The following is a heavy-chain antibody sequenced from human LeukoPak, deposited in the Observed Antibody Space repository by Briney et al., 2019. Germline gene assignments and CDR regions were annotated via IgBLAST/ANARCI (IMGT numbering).Heavy chain of an antibody. J-gene: IGHJ4*02. V-gene: IGHV3-30*02. D-gene: IGHD1-1*01. Sequence: PGGSLRLSCAASGFTFSSYGMHWVRQAPGKGLEWVAFIRYDGSNKYYADSVKGRFTISRDNSKNTLYLQMNSLRAEDTAVYYCAKEKSTTGTTYYFDYWGQGTLVTVSP. CDR1: GFTFSSYG. CDR2: IRYDGSNK. CDR3: AKEKSTTGTTYYFDY.